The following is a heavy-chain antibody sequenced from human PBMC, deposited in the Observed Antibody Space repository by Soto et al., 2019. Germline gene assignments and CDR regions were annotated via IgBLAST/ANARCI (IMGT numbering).Heavy chain of an antibody. J-gene: IGHJ6*02. Sequence: ASVKVSCKASGYTFTDYYMHWVRQAPGQGLEWMGWINPNSGGTNYAQKFQGRVIMTRDTSISTAYMELSRLRSDDTAVYYCARKLELRGSYYYYYDMDVWGQGTTVTVSS. V-gene: IGHV1-2*02. D-gene: IGHD1-7*01. CDR2: INPNSGGT. CDR1: GYTFTDYY. CDR3: ARKLELRGSYYYYYDMDV.